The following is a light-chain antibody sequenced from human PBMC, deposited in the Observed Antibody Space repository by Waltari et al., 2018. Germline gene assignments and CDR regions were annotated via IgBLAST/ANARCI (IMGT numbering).Light chain of an antibody. J-gene: IGKJ4*01. Sequence: EIVLTQSPATLSLSPGERATLSCRASQSVSNYIVWYQQKPGQAPRLLTYDEANRATGIPARFSGSGSGTDFTLTISSLEPEDFAVYYCQQRSNWLTFGGGTKVEIK. CDR3: QQRSNWLT. CDR1: QSVSNY. V-gene: IGKV3-11*01. CDR2: DEA.